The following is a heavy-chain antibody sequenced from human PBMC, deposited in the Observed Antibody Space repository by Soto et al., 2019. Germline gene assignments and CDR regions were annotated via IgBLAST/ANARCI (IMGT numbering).Heavy chain of an antibody. J-gene: IGHJ6*02. V-gene: IGHV4-34*01. Sequence: SETLSLTCAVYGGSFSGYYWSWIRQPPGKGLEWIGEINHSGSTNYNPSLKSRVTISVDTSKNQFSLKLSSVTAADTAVYYCARELVMYSSGWYVNYYYYGMGVWGQGTTVTVSS. D-gene: IGHD6-19*01. CDR3: ARELVMYSSGWYVNYYYYGMGV. CDR2: INHSGST. CDR1: GGSFSGYY.